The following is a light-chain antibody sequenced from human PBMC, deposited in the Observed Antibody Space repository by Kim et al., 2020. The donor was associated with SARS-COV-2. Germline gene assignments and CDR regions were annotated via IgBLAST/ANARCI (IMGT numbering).Light chain of an antibody. J-gene: IGKJ4*01. CDR1: QSVNSNF. Sequence: EIVLTQSPGTLSLSPGERATLSCRASQSVNSNFVAWYQQKPGQTPSLLIYHSASRATGIPDRFSGSGSGTDFTLTITRLEPEDFAVYHCNQYGMAPLNFGGGTKVDIK. CDR2: HSA. V-gene: IGKV3-20*01. CDR3: NQYGMAPLN.